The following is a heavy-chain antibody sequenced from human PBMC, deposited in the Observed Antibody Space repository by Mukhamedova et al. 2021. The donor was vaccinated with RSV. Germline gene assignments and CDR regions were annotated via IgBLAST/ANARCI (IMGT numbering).Heavy chain of an antibody. CDR3: VRGYSRVLAAL. J-gene: IGHJ4*02. CDR2: IGLGGKI. V-gene: IGHV4-34*01. Sequence: GEIGLGGKIDYNPSLESRVTISVDTSKNQFSLRLRSVTAADTAVYYCVRGYSRVLAALWSQGTLVTVSS. D-gene: IGHD2-15*01.